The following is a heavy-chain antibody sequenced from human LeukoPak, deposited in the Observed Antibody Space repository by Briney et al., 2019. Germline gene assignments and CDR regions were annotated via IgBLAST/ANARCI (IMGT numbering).Heavy chain of an antibody. J-gene: IGHJ3*02. V-gene: IGHV3-53*01. D-gene: IGHD3-22*01. CDR1: GFTVSSIH. CDR3: ARGGRGFAAVVAPRSFDI. Sequence: GGSLRLSCAASGFTVSSIHMVWVRQAPGKGLEWASVTYTGGNSYYADSVKGRFIISRDISKNTLYLQMNSLRAEDSALYYCARGGRGFAAVVAPRSFDIWGQGTMVTVSS. CDR2: TYTGGNS.